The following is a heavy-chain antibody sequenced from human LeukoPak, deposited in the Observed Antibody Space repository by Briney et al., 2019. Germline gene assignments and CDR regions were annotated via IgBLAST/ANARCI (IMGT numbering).Heavy chain of an antibody. J-gene: IGHJ5*02. CDR3: ARDYYDSSGYYP. D-gene: IGHD3-22*01. V-gene: IGHV1-69*05. CDR1: GGTFSSYA. CDR2: IIPIFGTA. Sequence: SVKVSCKASGGTFSSYAISWVRQAPGQGLEWMGGIIPIFGTANYAQKFQGRVTMSRDMSTSTVYMELSSLRSEDTAVYYCARDYYDSSGYYPWGQGTLVTVSS.